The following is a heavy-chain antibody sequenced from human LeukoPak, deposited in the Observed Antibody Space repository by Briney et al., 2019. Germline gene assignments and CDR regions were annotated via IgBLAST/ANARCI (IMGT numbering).Heavy chain of an antibody. V-gene: IGHV3-9*01. CDR2: ISWNSGSI. J-gene: IGHJ5*02. CDR1: GFTFDDYA. CDR3: AKSRNSGTQGEGPYNWFDP. Sequence: PGGSLRLSCAASGFTFDDYAMHWVRQAPGKGLEWVSGISWNSGSIGYADSVKGRFTISRDNAKNSLYLQMNSLRAEDTALYYCAKSRNSGTQGEGPYNWFDPWGQGTLVTVSS. D-gene: IGHD1-26*01.